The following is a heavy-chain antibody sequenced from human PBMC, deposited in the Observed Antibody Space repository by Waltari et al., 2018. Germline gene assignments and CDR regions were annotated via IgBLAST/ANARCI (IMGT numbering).Heavy chain of an antibody. J-gene: IGHJ4*02. CDR1: GFNINYNY. CDR2: MYAGSGDT. D-gene: IGHD5-12*01. Sequence: EVQLVESGGGFFQPGGSLRLSCAVPGFNINYNYMIGVRQAPGKGLEWVSVMYAGSGDTFSAESVKGRFTVSRDNSKNTLYLHLNSLTVEDTAVYYCARAGLGSPLQWLQLLDSWGRGTLVTVSS. V-gene: IGHV3-53*01. CDR3: ARAGLGSPLQWLQLLDS.